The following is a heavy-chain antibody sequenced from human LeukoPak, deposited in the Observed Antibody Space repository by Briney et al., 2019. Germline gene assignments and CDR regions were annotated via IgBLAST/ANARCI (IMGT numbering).Heavy chain of an antibody. V-gene: IGHV4-59*11. CDR3: ARYIVVVPDHYYMDV. D-gene: IGHD2-2*01. CDR2: IYYSGST. CDR1: GASISSHY. J-gene: IGHJ6*03. Sequence: PSETLSLTCTVSGASISSHYWSWIRQPPGKGLEWIGYIYYSGSTNYNPSLKSQVTISVDTSKTHFSLKLSSVTAADTAVYYCARYIVVVPDHYYMDVWGKGTTATVSS.